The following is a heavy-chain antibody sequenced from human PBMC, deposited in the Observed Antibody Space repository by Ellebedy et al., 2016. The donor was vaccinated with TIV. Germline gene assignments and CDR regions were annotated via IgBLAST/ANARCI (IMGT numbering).Heavy chain of an antibody. CDR2: IIPIFGTA. V-gene: IGHV1-69*05. D-gene: IGHD6-6*01. CDR1: GGTFSSYA. CDR3: ARDRYSSSSSRANWFDP. Sequence: ASVKVSCKTSGGTFSSYAISWVRQAPGQGLEWMGGIIPIFGTANYAQKFQGRVTMTRDTSISTAYMELSSLRSDDTAVYYCARDRYSSSSSRANWFDPWGQGTLVTVSS. J-gene: IGHJ5*02.